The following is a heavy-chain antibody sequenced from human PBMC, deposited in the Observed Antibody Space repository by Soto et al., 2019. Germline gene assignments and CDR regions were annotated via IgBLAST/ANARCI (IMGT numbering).Heavy chain of an antibody. D-gene: IGHD6-6*01. V-gene: IGHV1-2*02. CDR1: GYTFTGYH. Sequence: ASVKVSCKASGYTFTGYHMHWVRQAPGQGLEWMGWSNPNSGGTNYAQKFQGRVTMTRDTSISTAYMELSRLRSHDRAVHYCARVVRIAARPGGRDYWGPGTLVTVSS. CDR3: ARVVRIAARPGGRDY. CDR2: SNPNSGGT. J-gene: IGHJ4*02.